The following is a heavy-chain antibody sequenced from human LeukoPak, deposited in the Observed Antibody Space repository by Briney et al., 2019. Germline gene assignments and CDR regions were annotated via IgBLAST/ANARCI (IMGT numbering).Heavy chain of an antibody. D-gene: IGHD3-10*01. CDR2: ISHDGSNK. J-gene: IGHJ4*02. V-gene: IGHV3-30-3*01. CDR3: ARGPSGPFFDY. Sequence: PGGSLRLSCAASGFTFSSYAMHWVRQAPGKGLEWVAVISHDGSNKYYADSVKGRFTISRDNAKNSLYLQMNSLRAEDTAVYYCARGPSGPFFDYWGQGTLVTVSS. CDR1: GFTFSSYA.